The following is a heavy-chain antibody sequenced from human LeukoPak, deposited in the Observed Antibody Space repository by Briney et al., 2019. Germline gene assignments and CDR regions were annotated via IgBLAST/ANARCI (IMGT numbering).Heavy chain of an antibody. CDR1: GGSFSGYY. CDR3: ASQETSSGSYPY. J-gene: IGHJ4*02. Sequence: SETLSLTCTVYGGSFSGYYWSWIRQPPGKGLEWIGEINHSGSTNYNPSLKSRVTISVDTSKNQFSLKLSSVTAADTAVYYCASQETSSGSYPYWGQGTLVTVSS. D-gene: IGHD1-26*01. CDR2: INHSGST. V-gene: IGHV4-34*01.